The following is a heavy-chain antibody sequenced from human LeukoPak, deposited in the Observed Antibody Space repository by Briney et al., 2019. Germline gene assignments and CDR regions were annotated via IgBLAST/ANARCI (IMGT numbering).Heavy chain of an antibody. V-gene: IGHV3-23*01. CDR3: AKNAYIAAAYGWFDP. CDR2: ISGSGGGT. J-gene: IGHJ5*02. Sequence: PAGGSLRLSCAASGFTFSSYAMSWVRQAPGKGLEWVSAISGSGGGTYYADSVKGRFTISRDNSKNTLYLQMNSLRAEGTAVYYCAKNAYIAAAYGWFDPWGQGTLVTVSS. D-gene: IGHD6-13*01. CDR1: GFTFSSYA.